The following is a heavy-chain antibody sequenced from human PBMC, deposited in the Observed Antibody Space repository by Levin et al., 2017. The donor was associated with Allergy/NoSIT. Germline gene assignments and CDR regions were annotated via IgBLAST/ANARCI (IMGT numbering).Heavy chain of an antibody. Sequence: GESLKISCAASGFTFSSYGMHWVRQAPGKGLEWVAVIWYDGSNKYYADSVKGRFTISRDNSKNTLYLQMNSLRAEDTAVYYCARDFVGVKRGHGYSGYELLGTASYYDYGMDVWGQGTTVTVSS. J-gene: IGHJ6*02. CDR2: IWYDGSNK. CDR3: ARDFVGVKRGHGYSGYELLGTASYYDYGMDV. CDR1: GFTFSSYG. V-gene: IGHV3-33*01. D-gene: IGHD5-12*01.